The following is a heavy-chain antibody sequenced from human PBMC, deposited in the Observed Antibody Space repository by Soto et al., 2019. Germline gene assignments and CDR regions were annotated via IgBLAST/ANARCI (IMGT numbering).Heavy chain of an antibody. D-gene: IGHD3-16*01. J-gene: IGHJ3*02. V-gene: IGHV3-23*01. Sequence: EVQLLESGGGFVQPGGSLRLSCAASGFTFSSYAMTWVRLAQGKGLEWVSAITGGGSSTYYADSVKGRFTISRDNSKNTLYLQMNSLRAEDTAVYFCAKVGGGDGYNLAAFDIWGQGTMVTVSS. CDR2: ITGGGSST. CDR3: AKVGGGDGYNLAAFDI. CDR1: GFTFSSYA.